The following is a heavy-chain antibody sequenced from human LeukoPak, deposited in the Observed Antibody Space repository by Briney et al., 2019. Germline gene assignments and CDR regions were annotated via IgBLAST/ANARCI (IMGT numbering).Heavy chain of an antibody. CDR1: GYTLTELS. CDR3: ATESAAGPFYYYYGMDV. Sequence: GASVKVSCKVSGYTLTELSMHWVRQAPGKGLEWMGGFDPEDGETIYAQKFQGRVTMTEDTSTDAAYMELSSLRSEDTAVYYCATESAAGPFYYYYGMDVWGQGTTVTVSS. J-gene: IGHJ6*02. V-gene: IGHV1-24*01. D-gene: IGHD6-13*01. CDR2: FDPEDGET.